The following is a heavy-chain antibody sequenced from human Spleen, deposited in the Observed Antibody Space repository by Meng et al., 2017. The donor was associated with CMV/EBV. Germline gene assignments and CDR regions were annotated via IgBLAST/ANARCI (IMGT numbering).Heavy chain of an antibody. CDR2: IKSTTDGETT. CDR3: ATTQVGAPDY. V-gene: IGHV3-15*01. Sequence: SCAVSGLTFGHAWIGWVRQAPGKGLKWVGRIKSTTDGETTDYAAPVKGRFTISRDDSKNTVHLQMNSLKSEDTAVYYCATTQVGAPDYWGQGTLVTVSS. CDR1: GLTFGHAW. D-gene: IGHD1-26*01. J-gene: IGHJ4*02.